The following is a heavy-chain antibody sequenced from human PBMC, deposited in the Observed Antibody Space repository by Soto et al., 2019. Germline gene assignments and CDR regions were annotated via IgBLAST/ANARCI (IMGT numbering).Heavy chain of an antibody. J-gene: IGHJ4*02. Sequence: QVQLVQSGAEVKKPEASVKVSCKASGYTFTSYYKHWVRQAPGQGLEWMGIINPSGGSTSYAQKFQGRVTMTRDTSTSTVYMELSSLRSEDTAVYYCARLGGYCSGGSCPDYWGQGTLVTVSS. V-gene: IGHV1-46*03. CDR1: GYTFTSYY. CDR3: ARLGGYCSGGSCPDY. CDR2: INPSGGST. D-gene: IGHD2-15*01.